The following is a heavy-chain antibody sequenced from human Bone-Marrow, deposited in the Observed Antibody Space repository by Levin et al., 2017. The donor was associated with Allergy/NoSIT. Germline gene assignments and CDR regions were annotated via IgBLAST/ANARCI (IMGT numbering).Heavy chain of an antibody. J-gene: IGHJ6*02. D-gene: IGHD2-15*01. CDR1: GFTFSSYG. CDR2: IWYDGSNK. CDR3: ARDPTPGCSGGSCYVPEYYYYGMDV. Sequence: PGGSLRLSCAASGFTFSSYGMHWVRQAPGKGLEWVAVIWYDGSNKYYADSVKGRFTISRDNSKNTLYLQMNSLRAEDTAVYYCARDPTPGCSGGSCYVPEYYYYGMDVWGQGTTVTVSS. V-gene: IGHV3-33*01.